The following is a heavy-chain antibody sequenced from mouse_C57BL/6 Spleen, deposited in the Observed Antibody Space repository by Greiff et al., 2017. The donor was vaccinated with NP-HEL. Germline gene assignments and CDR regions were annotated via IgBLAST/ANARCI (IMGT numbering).Heavy chain of an antibody. CDR2: ISYDGSN. D-gene: IGHD2-3*01. J-gene: IGHJ1*03. V-gene: IGHV3-6*01. Sequence: EVQLQQSGPGLVKPSQSLSLTCSVTGYSITSGYYWNWIRQFPGNKLEWMGYISYDGSNNYNPSLKNRISITRDTSKNQFFLKLNSVTTEDTATYYCARDYDGYEEYFDVWGTGTTVTVSS. CDR1: GYSITSGYY. CDR3: ARDYDGYEEYFDV.